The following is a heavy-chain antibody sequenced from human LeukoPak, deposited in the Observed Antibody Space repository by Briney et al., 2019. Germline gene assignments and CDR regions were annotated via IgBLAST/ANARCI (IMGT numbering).Heavy chain of an antibody. CDR3: ARVYYSSSYDYWYFDL. V-gene: IGHV4-59*01. CDR1: GGSISNYY. D-gene: IGHD6-13*01. J-gene: IGHJ2*01. CDR2: IYYSGST. Sequence: EPSETLSLTCTVSGGSISNYYWSWIRQPPGKGLEWIGYIYYSGSTNYNPSLKSRVTISVGTSKNQFSLKLSSVTAADSAVYYCARVYYSSSYDYWYFDLWGRGTLVTVSS.